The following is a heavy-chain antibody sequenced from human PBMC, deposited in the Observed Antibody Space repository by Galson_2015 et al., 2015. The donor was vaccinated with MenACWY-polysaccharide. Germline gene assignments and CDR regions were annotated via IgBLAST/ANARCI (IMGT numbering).Heavy chain of an antibody. Sequence: SVKVSCKASGYTFTNYYIHWVRHSPGQGLEWLGFINPSGGSTSYAQKFQGRVTMTRDTSTGTVYVALSSLRSEDTAVYYCARNAASGLDYWGHGTLVTVSS. J-gene: IGHJ4*01. V-gene: IGHV1-46*01. CDR1: GYTFTNYY. D-gene: IGHD3-10*01. CDR2: INPSGGST. CDR3: ARNAASGLDY.